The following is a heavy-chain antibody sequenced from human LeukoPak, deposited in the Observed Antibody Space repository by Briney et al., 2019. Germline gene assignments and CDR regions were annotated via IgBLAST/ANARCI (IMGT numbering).Heavy chain of an antibody. D-gene: IGHD6-13*01. Sequence: ASVKVFCKASGDTFRRYSISWVRQAPGQGLEWLGGIIPVFRTANYAQKFQGRVTITADKSTTTAYMELRSLRSEDTAIYYCARGEAAAVTSFDSWGQGTQVTVSS. V-gene: IGHV1-69*06. CDR1: GDTFRRYS. CDR3: ARGEAAAVTSFDS. CDR2: IIPVFRTA. J-gene: IGHJ4*02.